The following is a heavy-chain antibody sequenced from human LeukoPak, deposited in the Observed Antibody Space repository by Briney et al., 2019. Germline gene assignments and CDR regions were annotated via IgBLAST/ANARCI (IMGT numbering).Heavy chain of an antibody. Sequence: PGGSLRLSCAASGFTVSSNYMSWVRQAPGKGLEWVSVIYSGGSTYYADSVKGRFTISRDNSKNTLYLQMNSLRAEDTAVYYCARDMSYYDSTSDYWGQGTLVTASS. CDR1: GFTVSSNY. V-gene: IGHV3-66*01. D-gene: IGHD3-22*01. J-gene: IGHJ4*02. CDR2: IYSGGST. CDR3: ARDMSYYDSTSDY.